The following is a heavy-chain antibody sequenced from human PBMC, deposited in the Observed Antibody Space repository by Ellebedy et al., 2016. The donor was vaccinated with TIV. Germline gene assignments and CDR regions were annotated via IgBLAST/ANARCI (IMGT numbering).Heavy chain of an antibody. D-gene: IGHD3-3*01. Sequence: MPSETLSLTCAVYGGSFSGYYWSWIRQPPGKGLEWIGEINHSGSTNYNPSLKSRVTISVDTSKNQFSLKLSSVTAADTAVYYCARGTYYDFWSGYYTENWFDPWGQGTLVTVSS. CDR1: GGSFSGYY. V-gene: IGHV4-34*01. CDR3: ARGTYYDFWSGYYTENWFDP. J-gene: IGHJ5*02. CDR2: INHSGST.